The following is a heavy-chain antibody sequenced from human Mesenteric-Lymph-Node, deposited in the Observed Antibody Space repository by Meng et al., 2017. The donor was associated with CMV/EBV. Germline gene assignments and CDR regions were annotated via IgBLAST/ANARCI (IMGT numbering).Heavy chain of an antibody. CDR2: IYSGDSADT. J-gene: IGHJ4*02. Sequence: CKGFGYIFTGHWIGRVRQMPGKGLEWMGIIYSGDSADTRYSPSFQGQVTNSADKSISTAYLQWSSLKASDTAMYYCARHGPNPYFDYWGQGTLVTVSS. CDR1: GYIFTGHW. V-gene: IGHV5-51*01. CDR3: ARHGPNPYFDY.